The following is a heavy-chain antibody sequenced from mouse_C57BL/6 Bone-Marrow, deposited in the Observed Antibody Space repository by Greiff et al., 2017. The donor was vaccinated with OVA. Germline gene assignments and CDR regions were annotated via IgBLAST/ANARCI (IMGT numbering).Heavy chain of an antibody. CDR2: IRNKANGYTT. V-gene: IGHV7-3*01. CDR3: AIYITYYGSSRCYYFDY. Sequence: EVKLVESGGGLVQPGGSLSLSCAASGFTFTDYYMSWVRQPPGKALEWLGFIRNKANGYTTEYSASVKGRFTISRDNSQSILYLQMNALRAEDSATYYCAIYITYYGSSRCYYFDYWGQGTTLTVSS. CDR1: GFTFTDYY. D-gene: IGHD1-1*01. J-gene: IGHJ2*01.